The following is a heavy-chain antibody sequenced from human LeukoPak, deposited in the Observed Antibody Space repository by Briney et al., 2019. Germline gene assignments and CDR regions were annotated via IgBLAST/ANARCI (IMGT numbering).Heavy chain of an antibody. D-gene: IGHD6-6*01. V-gene: IGHV3-33*01. CDR1: GFIFSNYG. CDR2: IWYDGSNE. CDR3: ARGSAYSTSPAY. Sequence: PGGSLRLSCVASGFIFSNYGMHWVRQAPGKGLEWVALIWYDGSNEYYADSVKGRFTISRDNAKNSLYLQMNSLRAEDTAVYYCARGSAYSTSPAYWGQGTLVTVSS. J-gene: IGHJ4*02.